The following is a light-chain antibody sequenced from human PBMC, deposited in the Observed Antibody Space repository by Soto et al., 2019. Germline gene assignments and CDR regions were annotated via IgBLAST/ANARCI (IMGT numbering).Light chain of an antibody. CDR1: QSVSSSS. J-gene: IGKJ4*01. V-gene: IGKV3-20*01. CDR3: QQYGGSPLT. CDR2: GVS. Sequence: EIVLTKSPGTLSLSPGESATLSCRASQSVSSSSLAWYQQKPGQAPRLLFFGVSNRAAGVPDRFGGSGSGTDFTLTISRLEPEDFAVYYCQQYGGSPLTFGGGTKVDIK.